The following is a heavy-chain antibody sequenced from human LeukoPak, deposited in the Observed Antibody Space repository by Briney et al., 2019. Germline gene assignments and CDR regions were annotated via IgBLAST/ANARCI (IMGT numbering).Heavy chain of an antibody. D-gene: IGHD4-17*01. J-gene: IGHJ4*02. V-gene: IGHV4-38-2*01. CDR2: IYHSGST. CDR3: ARVPYDYGDYVDPL. Sequence: SETLSLTCAVSGYSISSGYYWGWIRQPPGKGLEWIGSIYHSGSTYYNPSLKSRVTISVDTSKNQFSLKLSSVTAADTAVYYCARVPYDYGDYVDPLWGQGTLVTVSS. CDR1: GYSISSGYY.